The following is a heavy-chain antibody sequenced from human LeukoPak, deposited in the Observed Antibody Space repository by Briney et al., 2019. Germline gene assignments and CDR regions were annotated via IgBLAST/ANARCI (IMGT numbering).Heavy chain of an antibody. Sequence: SETLSLTCTVSGGSISSGSYYWSWIRQPAGKGLEWIGRIYTSGSTNYNPSLKSRVTISVDTSKNQFSLKLSSVTAAGTAVYYCAREDDFWSGYFLNWGQGTMVTVSS. CDR1: GGSISSGSYY. V-gene: IGHV4-61*02. CDR3: AREDDFWSGYFLN. CDR2: IYTSGST. J-gene: IGHJ3*01. D-gene: IGHD3-3*01.